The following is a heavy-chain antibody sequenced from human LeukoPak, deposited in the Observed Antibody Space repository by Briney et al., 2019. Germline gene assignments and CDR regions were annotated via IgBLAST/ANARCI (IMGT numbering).Heavy chain of an antibody. Sequence: GGSLRLSCAASGFTVSSNYKSWVRQAPGQGLERVSVMYSGGSTYYADSVKGRFTISRDNSKNTLYLQMNSLRAEDTAVYYCARAGCSGGSCYPWYYYYGMDVWGQGTTVTVSS. D-gene: IGHD2-15*01. J-gene: IGHJ6*02. CDR3: ARAGCSGGSCYPWYYYYGMDV. CDR1: GFTVSSNY. V-gene: IGHV3-66*01. CDR2: MYSGGST.